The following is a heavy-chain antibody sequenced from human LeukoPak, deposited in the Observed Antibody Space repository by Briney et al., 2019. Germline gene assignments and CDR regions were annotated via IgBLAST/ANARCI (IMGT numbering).Heavy chain of an antibody. CDR3: ARDSLDSSGWYNDAFDI. Sequence: SETLSLTCTVSGYSISSGYYWGWIRQPPGKGLEWIGYIYYSGSTNYNPSLKSRVTISVDTSKNQFSLKLSSVTAADTAVYYCARDSLDSSGWYNDAFDIWGQGTMVTVSS. J-gene: IGHJ3*02. D-gene: IGHD6-19*01. CDR2: IYYSGST. CDR1: GYSISSGYY. V-gene: IGHV4-61*01.